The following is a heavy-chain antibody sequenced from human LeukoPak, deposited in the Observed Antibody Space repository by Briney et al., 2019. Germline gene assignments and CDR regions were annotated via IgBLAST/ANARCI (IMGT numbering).Heavy chain of an antibody. V-gene: IGHV4-59*12. J-gene: IGHJ4*02. Sequence: PSETLSLTCTVSGGSISSYYWSWIRQPPGKGLEWIGYIYYSGSTNCNPSLKSRVTISVDTSKNQFSLKLSSVTAADTAVYYCARDLAPAAYFDYWGQGTLVTVSS. D-gene: IGHD2-2*01. CDR1: GGSISSYY. CDR2: IYYSGST. CDR3: ARDLAPAAYFDY.